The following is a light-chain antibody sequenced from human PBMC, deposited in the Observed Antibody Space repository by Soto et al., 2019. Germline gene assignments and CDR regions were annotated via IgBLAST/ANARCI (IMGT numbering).Light chain of an antibody. V-gene: IGKV1-5*03. Sequence: DIQMAQSPSTLSASVGDRVTITCRASQSITGWLSWFQQKPGKAPKLLISKASSLQSGVPSRFSGSGSGTEFTLTISSLQPDDFATYYCQQYNRFSTWTFGQGTKVDIK. J-gene: IGKJ1*01. CDR1: QSITGW. CDR2: KAS. CDR3: QQYNRFSTWT.